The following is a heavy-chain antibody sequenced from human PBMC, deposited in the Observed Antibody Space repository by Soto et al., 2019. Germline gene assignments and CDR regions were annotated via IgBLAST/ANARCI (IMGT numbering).Heavy chain of an antibody. D-gene: IGHD3-9*01. CDR3: VGHWFGRFDP. V-gene: IGHV3-7*01. CDR2: INVDGTEK. J-gene: IGHJ5*02. Sequence: GESLKISCVAFHFSFSSSWMSWVRQAPGKGLEWVASINVDGTEKNYVDSVKGRFTISRDNAKNSLYLQVNSPRVEDTGVYYCVGHWFGRFDPWGQGTLVTVSS. CDR1: HFSFSSSW.